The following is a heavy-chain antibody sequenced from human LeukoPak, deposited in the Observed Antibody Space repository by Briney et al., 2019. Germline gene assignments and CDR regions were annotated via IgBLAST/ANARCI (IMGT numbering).Heavy chain of an antibody. Sequence: LRLSCAASGFSVSDYYMSWIRQPPGKGLEWIGHISYSGNTDYSPSLNSRVTISADASKNQFSLKMTSVSAADTAVYYCARDFLKTSSPDAFDIWGQGTMVTVSS. D-gene: IGHD3-3*01. CDR2: ISYSGNT. J-gene: IGHJ3*02. CDR3: ARDFLKTSSPDAFDI. CDR1: GFSVSDYY. V-gene: IGHV4-31*02.